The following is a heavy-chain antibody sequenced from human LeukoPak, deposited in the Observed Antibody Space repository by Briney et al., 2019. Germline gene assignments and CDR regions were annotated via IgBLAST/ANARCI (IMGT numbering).Heavy chain of an antibody. D-gene: IGHD3-10*01. CDR2: INPSGGST. J-gene: IGHJ4*02. V-gene: IGHV1-46*01. CDR1: GYTFTSYY. Sequence: ASVKVSCKASGYTFTSYYMHWVRQAPGQGLEWMGIINPSGGSTSYAQKFQGRVTMTRDTSTSTVYMELSSLRSEDTAVYYCARDLGVRGVIITRGYWGQGTLVTVSS. CDR3: ARDLGVRGVIITRGY.